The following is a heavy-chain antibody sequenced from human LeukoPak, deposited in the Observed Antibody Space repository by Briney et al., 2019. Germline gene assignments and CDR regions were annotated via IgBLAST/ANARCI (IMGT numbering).Heavy chain of an antibody. CDR2: INTNTGNP. D-gene: IGHD3-10*01. V-gene: IGHV7-4-1*02. Sequence: ASVKVSCKAPGYTFTNYAMNWVRQAPGQGLEWMGWINTNTGNPTYAQGFTGRFVFSLDTSVSTAYLQVSSLTAEDTAVYYCARGNYYVDYWGQGTLVTVFS. CDR3: ARGNYYVDY. CDR1: GYTFTNYA. J-gene: IGHJ4*02.